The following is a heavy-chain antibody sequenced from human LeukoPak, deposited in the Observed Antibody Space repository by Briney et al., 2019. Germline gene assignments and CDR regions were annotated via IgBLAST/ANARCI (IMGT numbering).Heavy chain of an antibody. J-gene: IGHJ4*02. Sequence: GASVKVSCKASGYTFTGYYIHWVRQAPGQGLEWMGWINPNSGGTNYAQQFQGRVTMTRDTSISTAYMELSRLRSDDTAVYYCARDVGATGGFDYWGQGALVTVSS. D-gene: IGHD1-26*01. CDR1: GYTFTGYY. CDR2: INPNSGGT. CDR3: ARDVGATGGFDY. V-gene: IGHV1-2*02.